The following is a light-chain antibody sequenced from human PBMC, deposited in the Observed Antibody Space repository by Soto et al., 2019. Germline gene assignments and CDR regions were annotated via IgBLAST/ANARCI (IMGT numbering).Light chain of an antibody. Sequence: DIQLTQSPIFLSASVGDRVTISCLASQAIFNYLAWCQQKPGKAPNLLIFGSSTLQSGVPSRFSGSGSGTEFTLTISSLQPEDFAHYDCQQLNSHPRTFGQGTKLEIK. CDR2: GSS. CDR1: QAIFNY. V-gene: IGKV1-9*01. J-gene: IGKJ2*01. CDR3: QQLNSHPRT.